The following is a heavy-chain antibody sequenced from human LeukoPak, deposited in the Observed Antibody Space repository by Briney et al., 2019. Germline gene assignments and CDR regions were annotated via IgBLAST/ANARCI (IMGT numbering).Heavy chain of an antibody. J-gene: IGHJ5*02. Sequence: TSETLSLTCTVSGGSISSGDYYWSWIRQPPGKGLEWIGYIYYSGSTYYNPSLKSRGTISVDTSKNQSSLKLSSVTAADTAVYYCARGDVVVVAATQATGWFDPWGQGTLVTVSS. CDR1: GGSISSGDYY. CDR3: ARGDVVVVAATQATGWFDP. V-gene: IGHV4-30-4*01. CDR2: IYYSGST. D-gene: IGHD2-15*01.